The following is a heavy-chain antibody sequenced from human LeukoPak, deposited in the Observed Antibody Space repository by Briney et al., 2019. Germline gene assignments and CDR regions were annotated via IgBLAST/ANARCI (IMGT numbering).Heavy chain of an antibody. D-gene: IGHD2-2*01. CDR1: GFTFSSYS. CDR3: ARQYCSGSSCYYYSFYYMDV. Sequence: GGSLRLSCAASGFTFSSYSINWVRQAPGKGLEWVSSISSASSYIYYADSVKGRFTVSRDNAKNSLYLQMNSLRVEDTAVYYCARQYCSGSSCYYYSFYYMDVWGKGTTVTVSS. CDR2: ISSASSYI. J-gene: IGHJ6*03. V-gene: IGHV3-21*01.